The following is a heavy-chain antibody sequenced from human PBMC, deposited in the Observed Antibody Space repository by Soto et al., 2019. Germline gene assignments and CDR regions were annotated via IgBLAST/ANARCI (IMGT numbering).Heavy chain of an antibody. J-gene: IGHJ4*02. CDR2: ISSSSTI. D-gene: IGHD4-17*01. Sequence: GGSLRLSCAASGFTFSSYSMNWVRQAPGKGLEWVSYISSSSTIYYADSVKGRFTISRDNAKNSLYLQMNSLRAEDTAVYYCARRFHYGDYDDYWGQGTLVTVSS. CDR1: GFTFSSYS. CDR3: ARRFHYGDYDDY. V-gene: IGHV3-48*01.